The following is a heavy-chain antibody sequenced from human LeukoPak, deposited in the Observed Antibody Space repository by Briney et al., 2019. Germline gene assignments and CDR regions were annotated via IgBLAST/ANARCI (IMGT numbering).Heavy chain of an antibody. CDR1: GFTFSSYG. CDR3: AKERNYYGSGSSTDFDF. J-gene: IGHJ4*02. D-gene: IGHD3-10*01. V-gene: IGHV3-30*18. CDR2: ISYDGSNK. Sequence: PGGSLRLSCAASGFTFSSYGTHWVRQAPGKGLEWVAVISYDGSNKYYADSVKGRFTISRDNSKNTLYLQMNSLRAEDTAVYYCAKERNYYGSGSSTDFDFWGQGTLVTVSS.